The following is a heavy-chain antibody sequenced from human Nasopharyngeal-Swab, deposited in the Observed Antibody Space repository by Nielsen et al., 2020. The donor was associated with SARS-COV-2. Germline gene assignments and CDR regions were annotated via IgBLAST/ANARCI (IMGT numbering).Heavy chain of an antibody. CDR3: ARGRNSFDYYAMDV. V-gene: IGHV1-3*04. J-gene: IGHJ6*02. Sequence: ASVKVSCKASGYTFRSYAMHWVRQAPGQQLEWMGWINTVNGNTKYSQKLQGRVTITKDTSASTAYMDLRSLRPEDTAVYYCARGRNSFDYYAMDVWGQGTTVTVSS. CDR1: GYTFRSYA. D-gene: IGHD1-14*01. CDR2: INTVNGNT.